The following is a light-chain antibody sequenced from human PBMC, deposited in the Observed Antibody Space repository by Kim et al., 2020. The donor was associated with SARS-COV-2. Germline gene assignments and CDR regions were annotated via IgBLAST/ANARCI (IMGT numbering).Light chain of an antibody. CDR3: NSRGSNDNVL. J-gene: IGLJ2*01. Sequence: VGMGKTVRIRCQGDSLRSYYATWYQQKPGQAPIVVIYGKNNRPSGIPDRFSGSSSGDTASLTITGTQAGDEADYYCNSRGSNDNVLFGGGTKLTVL. CDR2: GKN. V-gene: IGLV3-19*01. CDR1: SLRSYY.